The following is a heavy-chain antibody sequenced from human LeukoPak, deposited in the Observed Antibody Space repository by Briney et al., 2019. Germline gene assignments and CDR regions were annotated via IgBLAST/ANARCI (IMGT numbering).Heavy chain of an antibody. J-gene: IGHJ6*03. CDR1: GGSISSYY. CDR2: IYYSGST. Sequence: SETLSLTCTVSGGSISSYYWSWIRQPPGKGLEWIGYIYYSGSTNYNPSLKSRVTISVDTSKNQSSLKLSSVTAADTAVYYCARGTTNYYYYMDVWGKGTTVTVSS. V-gene: IGHV4-59*12. D-gene: IGHD1-1*01. CDR3: ARGTTNYYYYMDV.